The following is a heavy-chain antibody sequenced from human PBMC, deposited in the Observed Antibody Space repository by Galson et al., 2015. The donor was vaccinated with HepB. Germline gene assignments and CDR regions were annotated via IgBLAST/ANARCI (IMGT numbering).Heavy chain of an antibody. D-gene: IGHD5-18*01. J-gene: IGHJ6*03. Sequence: SLRLSCAASGFTFSSYWMSWVRQAPGKGLEWVANIKQDGSEKYYVDSVKGRFTISRDNAKNSLYLQMNSLRAEDTAVYYCARVPGYSDVYYYYYYMDVWGKGTTVTVSS. CDR1: GFTFSSYW. CDR2: IKQDGSEK. CDR3: ARVPGYSDVYYYYYYMDV. V-gene: IGHV3-7*01.